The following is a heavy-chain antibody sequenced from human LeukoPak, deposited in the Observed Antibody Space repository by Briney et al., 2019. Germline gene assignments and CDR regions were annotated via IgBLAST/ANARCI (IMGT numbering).Heavy chain of an antibody. CDR1: GFTFNKYW. V-gene: IGHV3-7*01. D-gene: IGHD3-10*01. Sequence: GGSLRLSCEASGFTFNKYWMSWFRQAPGKGLGWVANIKQDESEKNYVDSVKGRFTISRDNVKNSLYLQMNSLRAEDTAVYSCARVNDYDSGSLYRPIDYWGQGTLVTVSS. J-gene: IGHJ4*02. CDR2: IKQDESEK. CDR3: ARVNDYDSGSLYRPIDY.